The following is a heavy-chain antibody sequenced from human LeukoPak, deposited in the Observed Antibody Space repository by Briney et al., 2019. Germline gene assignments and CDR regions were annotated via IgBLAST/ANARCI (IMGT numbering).Heavy chain of an antibody. V-gene: IGHV1-18*01. CDR1: GYTFTSYG. D-gene: IGHD4-17*01. Sequence: ASVKVSCKASGYTFTSYGISWVRRAPGQGLEWMGWISAYNGNTNYAQKLQGRVTMTTDTSTSTAYMELRSLRSDDTAVYYCARVHYGDYVGTYYYYYMDVWGKGTTVTVSS. CDR3: ARVHYGDYVGTYYYYYMDV. J-gene: IGHJ6*03. CDR2: ISAYNGNT.